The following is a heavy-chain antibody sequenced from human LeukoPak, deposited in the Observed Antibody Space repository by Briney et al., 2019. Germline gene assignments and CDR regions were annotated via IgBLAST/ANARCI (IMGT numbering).Heavy chain of an antibody. J-gene: IGHJ4*02. D-gene: IGHD3-10*01. CDR2: IKQDGSEK. CDR1: GSTLRNYW. V-gene: IGHV3-7*01. CDR3: ACSHYYGSGSSPHYFDY. Sequence: GGSLRLSCAASGSTLRNYWMIWVRQAPGHGVEWVGNIKQDGSEKRYADSVRGRFSISRDNAKNSLYLQMNSLRAEDAAVYYCACSHYYGSGSSPHYFDYWGQGTLVTVSS.